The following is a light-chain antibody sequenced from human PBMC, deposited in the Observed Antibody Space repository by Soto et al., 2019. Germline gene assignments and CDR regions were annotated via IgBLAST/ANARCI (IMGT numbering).Light chain of an antibody. CDR3: QQYNTYST. V-gene: IGKV1-5*03. CDR1: QTISRW. J-gene: IGKJ5*01. Sequence: DIQMTQSPSTLSGSVGDSVTITCRASQTISRWLAWYQQKPGKAPXXLIYKASTLKSGVPARFSGSGSGTEFTLTISSLQPDDFATYYCQQYNTYSTFGQGTRLEIK. CDR2: KAS.